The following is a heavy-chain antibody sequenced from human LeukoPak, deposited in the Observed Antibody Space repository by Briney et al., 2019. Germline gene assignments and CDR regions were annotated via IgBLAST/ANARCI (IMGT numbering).Heavy chain of an antibody. J-gene: IGHJ4*02. CDR2: IDDSGAT. V-gene: IGHV3-53*01. CDR3: VSGYGDYNFDF. Sequence: GGSLRLSCAASGFSVINTSVNWVRQAPGQGLEWVSVIDDSGATSFVDAVKGRFTISRDNSKNTVSLHMNNLRAEDTAVYYCVSGYGDYNFDFWGQGTLVTVSS. CDR1: GFSVINTS. D-gene: IGHD4-17*01.